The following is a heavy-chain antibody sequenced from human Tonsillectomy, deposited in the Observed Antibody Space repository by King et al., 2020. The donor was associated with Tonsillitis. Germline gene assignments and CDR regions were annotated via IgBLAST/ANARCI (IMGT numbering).Heavy chain of an antibody. CDR2: ISGSGGST. V-gene: IGHV3-23*04. D-gene: IGHD2-21*02. CDR3: AKTVVTSVLWNYYGMHV. Sequence: VQLVESGGGLVQPGGSLRLSCAASGFTFSSYAMSWVRQAPGKGLEWVSAISGSGGSTYYADSVKGRFTISRDNSKNTLYLQMNSLRAEDTAVYYCAKTVVTSVLWNYYGMHVWGQGTTVTVSS. J-gene: IGHJ6*02. CDR1: GFTFSSYA.